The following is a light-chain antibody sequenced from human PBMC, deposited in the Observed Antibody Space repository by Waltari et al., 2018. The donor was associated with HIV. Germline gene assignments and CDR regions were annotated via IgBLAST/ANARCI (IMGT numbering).Light chain of an antibody. J-gene: IGLJ1*01. V-gene: IGLV2-14*01. Sequence: QSALTQPASVSGSPGQSITISCTGTTSDVGGYKYVSWYQQHPDKAPKRGYYEGSNRPSGLSIRFSGAKSGNTASLTISGLQADDEADYYGSSYTSRNTRVFGTGTKVTVL. CDR3: SSYTSRNTRV. CDR2: EGS. CDR1: TSDVGGYKY.